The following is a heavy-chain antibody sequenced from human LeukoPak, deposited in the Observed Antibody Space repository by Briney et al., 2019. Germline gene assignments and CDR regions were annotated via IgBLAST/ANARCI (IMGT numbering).Heavy chain of an antibody. D-gene: IGHD3-22*01. J-gene: IGHJ3*02. Sequence: GGSLRLSCAASGFTFSSYAMHWVRQAPGKGLEWVAVISYDGSNKYYADSVKGRFTISRDNSKSTLYLQMNSLRAEDTAVYYCARDRMGEGTMIDTLAAFDIWGQGTMVTVSS. CDR3: ARDRMGEGTMIDTLAAFDI. CDR1: GFTFSSYA. V-gene: IGHV3-30*04. CDR2: ISYDGSNK.